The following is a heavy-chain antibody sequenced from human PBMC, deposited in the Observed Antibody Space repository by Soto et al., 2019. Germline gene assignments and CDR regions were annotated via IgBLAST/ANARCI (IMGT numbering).Heavy chain of an antibody. V-gene: IGHV4-30-4*01. CDR1: GDSISSGNKY. D-gene: IGHD3-16*01. J-gene: IGHJ6*02. Sequence: VQLRESGPGLVKPSQTLSLTCTVSGDSISSGNKYWSWIRQPPGKGLEWIGYVFSSGTTYYNPSLKGRVSISLDAYENQFSLKFASVTDADSAVYYCARVPSPFDYYYAMDVWGQGTTVTVSS. CDR2: VFSSGTT. CDR3: ARVPSPFDYYYAMDV.